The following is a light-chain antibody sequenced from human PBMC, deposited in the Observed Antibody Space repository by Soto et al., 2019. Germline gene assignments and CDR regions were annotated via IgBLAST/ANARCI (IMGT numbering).Light chain of an antibody. J-gene: IGKJ2*01. CDR2: DAS. CDR1: QSISDW. V-gene: IGKV1-5*01. Sequence: DIQMTQSPSTLSASVGDRVTITCRASQSISDWLAWYQQKPGKAPNLLSYDASTLQSGVPSRFSGSGSGTEFTLTISSLQPDDFATYYCQEYKSATFGQGTKLEIE. CDR3: QEYKSAT.